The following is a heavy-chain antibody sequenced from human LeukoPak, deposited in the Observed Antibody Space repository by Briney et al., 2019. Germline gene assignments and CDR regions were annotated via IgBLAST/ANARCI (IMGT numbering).Heavy chain of an antibody. V-gene: IGHV4-34*01. Sequence: NTSETLSLTCAVYGGSFSAYYWNWIRQPPGKGLEWIGEINHSGSTNYNPSLNSRVTISVDTSKYQLSLKLSSVTAADTSVYYSTRLSVWDLYAFDIWGQGTMVTVSS. J-gene: IGHJ3*02. D-gene: IGHD1-26*01. CDR3: TRLSVWDLYAFDI. CDR2: INHSGST. CDR1: GGSFSAYY.